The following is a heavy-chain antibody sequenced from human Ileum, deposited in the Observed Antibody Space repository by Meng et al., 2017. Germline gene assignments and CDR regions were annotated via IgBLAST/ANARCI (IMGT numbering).Heavy chain of an antibody. CDR1: VCTFGSYV. V-gene: IGHV1-69*13. Sequence: SSVTVSRLASVCTFGSYVISWVRQAPARGLEWMGGIFPIFGTANHAQKFQGRVTITADESTSTAYMELRSLRTEDTAVYYCAGVGMGQYSSGWPNLGTDWGQGTLVTVSS. D-gene: IGHD6-19*01. CDR2: IFPIFGTA. CDR3: AGVGMGQYSSGWPNLGTD. J-gene: IGHJ4*02.